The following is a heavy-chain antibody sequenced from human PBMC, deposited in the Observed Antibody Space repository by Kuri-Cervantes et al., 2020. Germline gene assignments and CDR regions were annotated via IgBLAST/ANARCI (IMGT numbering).Heavy chain of an antibody. CDR2: IYYSGST. J-gene: IGHJ4*02. CDR3: ARPARSSGSLLHYFDY. Sequence: SETLSLTCTVSGGSVSSGSYYWSWIRQPPGKGLEWIGYIYYSGSTNYNPSLKSRVTISVDTSKNQFSLKLSSVTAADTAVYYCARPARSSGSLLHYFDYWGQGTRVTVSS. V-gene: IGHV4-61*01. CDR1: GGSVSSGSYY. D-gene: IGHD3-10*01.